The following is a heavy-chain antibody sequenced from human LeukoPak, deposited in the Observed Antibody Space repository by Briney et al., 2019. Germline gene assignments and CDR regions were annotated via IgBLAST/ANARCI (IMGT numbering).Heavy chain of an antibody. J-gene: IGHJ3*02. CDR1: GYTFTSYD. CDR2: MNTNSGNT. CDR3: ASSKTMVRGVISAFDI. Sequence: ASVKVSCKASGYTFTSYDINWVRQATGQGLEWMGWMNTNSGNTGYAQKFQGRVTMTRNTSISTAYMELSSLRSEDTAVYFCASSKTMVRGVISAFDIWGQGTMVTVSS. V-gene: IGHV1-8*01. D-gene: IGHD3-10*01.